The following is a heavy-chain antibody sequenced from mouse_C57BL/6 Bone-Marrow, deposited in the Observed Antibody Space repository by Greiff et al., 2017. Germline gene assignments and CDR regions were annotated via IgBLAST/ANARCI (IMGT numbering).Heavy chain of an antibody. CDR3: AKDYSNYGGIFFYYAMDY. Sequence: QVQLQPSGPGLVQPSQSLSITCTVSGFSLTSYGVHWVRQSPGQGLEWLGVIWRGGSTDSNAAFMSRLNIPKDNSKGQIFFKMNSLQADDTAIYYCAKDYSNYGGIFFYYAMDYWGQGTSVTVSS. V-gene: IGHV2-5*01. D-gene: IGHD2-5*01. CDR1: GFSLTSYG. CDR2: IWRGGST. J-gene: IGHJ4*01.